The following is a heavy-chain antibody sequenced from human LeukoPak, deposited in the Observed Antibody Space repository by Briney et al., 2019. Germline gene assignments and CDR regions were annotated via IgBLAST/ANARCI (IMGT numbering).Heavy chain of an antibody. Sequence: GGSLRLSCAASGFTFSSYSMNWVRQAPGKGLEWVSSISSSSSYIYYADSVKGRFTISRDNAKNSLYLQMNSLRAEDTAVYYCAKVSSYCGGDCYSSFDYWGQGTLVTVSS. CDR2: ISSSSSYI. CDR1: GFTFSSYS. CDR3: AKVSSYCGGDCYSSFDY. D-gene: IGHD2-21*02. V-gene: IGHV3-21*04. J-gene: IGHJ4*02.